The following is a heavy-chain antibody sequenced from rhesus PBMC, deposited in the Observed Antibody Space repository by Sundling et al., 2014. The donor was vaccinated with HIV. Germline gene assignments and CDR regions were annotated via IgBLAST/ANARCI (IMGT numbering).Heavy chain of an antibody. CDR1: GASISGGYG. CDR3: ATDQRGASSLYGQYLYGLDS. Sequence: QVQLQESGPGLLKPSETLSLTCAVSGASISGGYGWGWIRQSPGKGLEWIGIIYTRSGNTYYNPSLKSRVTFSRDTSNKQLSLRLSSLTAADTAVYYCATDQRGASSLYGQYLYGLDSWGQGVVGTVSS. J-gene: IGHJ6*01. CDR2: IYTRSGNT. D-gene: IGHD4-29*01. V-gene: IGHV4-76*01.